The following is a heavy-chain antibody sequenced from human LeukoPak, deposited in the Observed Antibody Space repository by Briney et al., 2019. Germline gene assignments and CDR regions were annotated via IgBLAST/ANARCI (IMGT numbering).Heavy chain of an antibody. CDR1: GGTFSSYA. J-gene: IGHJ4*02. Sequence: ASVKVSCKASGGTFSSYAISWVRQAPGQGLEWMGGITPIFGTANYAQKFQGRVTITADESTSTAYMELSSLRSEDTAVYYCARDRYYGSGSYLVYWGQGTLVTVSS. D-gene: IGHD3-10*01. CDR3: ARDRYYGSGSYLVY. V-gene: IGHV1-69*13. CDR2: ITPIFGTA.